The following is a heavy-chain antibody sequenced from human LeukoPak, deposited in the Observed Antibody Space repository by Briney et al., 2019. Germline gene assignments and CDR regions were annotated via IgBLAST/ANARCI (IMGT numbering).Heavy chain of an antibody. CDR1: GGSISSYY. V-gene: IGHV4-59*08. Sequence: SETLSLTCTVSGGSISSYYWSWIRQPPGKGLEWIGYIYYSGSTNYNPSLKSRVTISVDTSKNQFSLRLSSVTAADTAVYYCARQLALTHSHFDYWGQGTLVTVSS. CDR3: ARQLALTHSHFDY. J-gene: IGHJ4*02. CDR2: IYYSGST.